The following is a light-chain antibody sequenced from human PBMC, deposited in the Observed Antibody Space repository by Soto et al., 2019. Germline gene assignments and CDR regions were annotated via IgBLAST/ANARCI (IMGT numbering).Light chain of an antibody. V-gene: IGLV2-14*03. CDR3: TSYTSISTLV. CDR2: DVT. Sequence: QSALAQPASVSGSPGQSITISCTGTSSDVGGYNYVSWYQHHPGKAPKLMIYDVTNRPSGVSNRFSGSKSGNTASLTISGLQTEDEADYYCTSYTSISTLVFGTGTRSPS. J-gene: IGLJ1*01. CDR1: SSDVGGYNY.